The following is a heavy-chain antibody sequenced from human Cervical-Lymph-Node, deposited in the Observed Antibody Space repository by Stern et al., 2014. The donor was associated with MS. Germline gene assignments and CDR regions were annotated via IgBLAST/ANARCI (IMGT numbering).Heavy chain of an antibody. CDR2: IYSSGTT. Sequence: QVQLQESGPGLVKPSQTLSLTCTVSGDSISSGNYYWSWIRQPAGKGLEWIGRIYSSGTTYYNPSLRSRVTISIDPSNTLFSLKLGSVTATDTAVYYCATQGRALAPDWGQGTLVTVSS. J-gene: IGHJ4*02. V-gene: IGHV4-61*02. CDR1: GDSISSGNYY. CDR3: ATQGRALAPD.